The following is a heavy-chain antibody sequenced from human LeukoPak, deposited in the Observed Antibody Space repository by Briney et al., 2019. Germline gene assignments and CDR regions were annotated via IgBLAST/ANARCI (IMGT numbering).Heavy chain of an antibody. J-gene: IGHJ6*03. V-gene: IGHV1-69*05. Sequence: ASVKVSCKASGYTFTSYDINWVRQATGQGLEWMGGIIPIFGTADYAQKFQGRVTITTDESTSTAYMELSSLRSEDTAVYYCARANGSYTGVYYYYYMDVWGKGTTVTVSS. D-gene: IGHD1-26*01. CDR3: ARANGSYTGVYYYYYMDV. CDR1: GYTFTSYD. CDR2: IIPIFGTA.